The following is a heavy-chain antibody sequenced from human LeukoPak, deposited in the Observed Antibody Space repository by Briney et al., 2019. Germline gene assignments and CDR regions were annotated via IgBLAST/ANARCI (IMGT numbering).Heavy chain of an antibody. Sequence: HSGGSLRLSCAASGFTFSSYAMSWVRQAPGKRLEWVSAISVSGGSTYYADSVKGRLTISRDNSKNTLYLQMDSLRAGDTAVYYCARGVYGDYDYWGQGALVTVSS. V-gene: IGHV3-23*01. CDR1: GFTFSSYA. D-gene: IGHD4-17*01. CDR3: ARGVYGDYDY. J-gene: IGHJ4*02. CDR2: ISVSGGST.